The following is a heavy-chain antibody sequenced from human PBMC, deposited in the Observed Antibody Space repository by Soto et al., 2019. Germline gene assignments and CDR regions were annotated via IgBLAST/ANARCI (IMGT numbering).Heavy chain of an antibody. Sequence: QITLKESGPPLVKPTQTLTLTCTFSGFSLSTSGVGVGWIRQPPGKALEWLALIYWDDDKRYSPSLKSRLTITKDTSKNQVVLTMTNMDPVDTATYYCAHSVSITIFGVVIMNTHNWFDPWGQGTLVTVSS. J-gene: IGHJ5*02. CDR3: AHSVSITIFGVVIMNTHNWFDP. D-gene: IGHD3-3*01. CDR2: IYWDDDK. V-gene: IGHV2-5*02. CDR1: GFSLSTSGVG.